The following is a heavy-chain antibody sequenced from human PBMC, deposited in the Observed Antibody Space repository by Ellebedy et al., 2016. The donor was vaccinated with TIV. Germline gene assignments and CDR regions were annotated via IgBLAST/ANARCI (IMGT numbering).Heavy chain of an antibody. CDR2: ISWNSGSI. CDR3: ARVEPFYCSSTSCKNLGSDY. CDR1: GFTFDDYA. J-gene: IGHJ4*02. D-gene: IGHD2-2*01. Sequence: SLKISXAASGFTFDDYAMHWVRQAPGRGLEWVSGISWNSGSIGYADSVKGRFTISRDNAKNSLYLQLNNLRAEDTAVYYCARVEPFYCSSTSCKNLGSDYWGQGTLVTVSS. V-gene: IGHV3-9*01.